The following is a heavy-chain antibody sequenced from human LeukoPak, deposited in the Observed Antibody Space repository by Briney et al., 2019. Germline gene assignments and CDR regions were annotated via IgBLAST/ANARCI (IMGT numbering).Heavy chain of an antibody. J-gene: IGHJ4*02. CDR3: AKDVGKWESLHFFDY. D-gene: IGHD1-26*01. CDR1: GFTFSSYA. Sequence: GGSLRLSCAASGFTFSSYAMSWVRQAPGKGLEWISGISGSGASTYYADSVTGRFTISRDNSRNTLYLQMNSPRGDDTAVYYCAKDVGKWESLHFFDYWGQGTLVTVSS. V-gene: IGHV3-23*01. CDR2: ISGSGAST.